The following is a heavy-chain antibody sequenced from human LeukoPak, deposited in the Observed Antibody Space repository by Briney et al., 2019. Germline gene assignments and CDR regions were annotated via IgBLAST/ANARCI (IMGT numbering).Heavy chain of an antibody. J-gene: IGHJ3*02. V-gene: IGHV3-23*01. CDR1: GFTFDNYD. CDR2: IGGSGRST. D-gene: IGHD2/OR15-2a*01. Sequence: GGSLRLSCAASGFTFDNYDMTWVRQAPGKGLELVSGIGGSGRSTYYADSVKGRFTISRDNSKNTLYLQMNSLRADDTALYYCARESGNTFNNPFDMWGQGTMVIVSS. CDR3: ARESGNTFNNPFDM.